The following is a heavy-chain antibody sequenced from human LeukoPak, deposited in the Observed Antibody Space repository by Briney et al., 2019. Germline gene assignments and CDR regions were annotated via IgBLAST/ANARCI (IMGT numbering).Heavy chain of an antibody. CDR3: AKGVSADVIGMDV. CDR2: ISYDGSNK. D-gene: IGHD6-13*01. Sequence: GWSLRLSCAASGFIFNSYGIHWVRQAPGKGLDWLTVISYDGSNKYYADSVKGRFTISRDNSKNTLYLQMNSLRTEDTAVYYCAKGVSADVIGMDVWGQGTTVTVSS. CDR1: GFIFNSYG. J-gene: IGHJ6*02. V-gene: IGHV3-30*18.